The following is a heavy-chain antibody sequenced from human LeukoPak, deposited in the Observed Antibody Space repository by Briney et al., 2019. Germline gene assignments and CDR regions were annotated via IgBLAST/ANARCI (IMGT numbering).Heavy chain of an antibody. V-gene: IGHV3-7*03. D-gene: IGHD2-2*02. CDR2: IRQDGNDK. Sequence: PGGSLRLSCAASEFTFSNYWMSWVRQAPGKGLEWVANIRQDGNDKKYVDSVKGRFTISRDNSKNTLYLQMNSLRVEDTAVYYCARDLCTSCYTDVWGQGTTVTVSS. CDR1: EFTFSNYW. CDR3: ARDLCTSCYTDV. J-gene: IGHJ6*02.